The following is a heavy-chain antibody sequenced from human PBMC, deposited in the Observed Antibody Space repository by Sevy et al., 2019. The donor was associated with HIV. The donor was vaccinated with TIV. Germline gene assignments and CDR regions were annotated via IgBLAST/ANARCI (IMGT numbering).Heavy chain of an antibody. CDR3: ARADGSRQYFQY. CDR2: ISNSGSSI. Sequence: GGSLRLSCVASGFTFSSYGMNWVRQAPGKGLEWVSHISNSGSSIYYEDSVKGRFTISRDNAKNSLYLQMNSLRAEDTAVYYCARADGSRQYFQYWGQGTLVTVSS. J-gene: IGHJ1*01. D-gene: IGHD6-13*01. V-gene: IGHV3-48*03. CDR1: GFTFSSYG.